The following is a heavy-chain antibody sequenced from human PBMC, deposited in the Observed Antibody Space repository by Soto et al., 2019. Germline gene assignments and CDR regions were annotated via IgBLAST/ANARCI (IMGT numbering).Heavy chain of an antibody. CDR2: IFSSGST. Sequence: PSETLSLTCTVSGGSITDYSWVWIRQPAGKGLEWIGRIFSSGSTNYNPSLKGRITMSLDTSKNQFSLQLNSMTPEDTAVYYCARNFKTNFDYWGQGTLVTVSS. CDR3: ARNFKTNFDY. V-gene: IGHV4-4*07. J-gene: IGHJ4*02. CDR1: GGSITDYS.